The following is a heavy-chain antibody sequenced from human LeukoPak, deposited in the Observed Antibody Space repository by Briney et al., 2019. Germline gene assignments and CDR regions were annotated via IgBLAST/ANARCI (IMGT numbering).Heavy chain of an antibody. CDR3: ASLVLRFLEWLPRSYYYMDV. V-gene: IGHV4-38-2*01. Sequence: SETLSLTCAVSGYSISSGYYWGWIRQPPGKGLEWIGSIYHSGSTYYNLSLKSRVTISVDTSKDQFSLKLSSVTAADTAVYYCASLVLRFLEWLPRSYYYMDVWGKGTTVTVSS. J-gene: IGHJ6*03. D-gene: IGHD3-3*01. CDR1: GYSISSGYY. CDR2: IYHSGST.